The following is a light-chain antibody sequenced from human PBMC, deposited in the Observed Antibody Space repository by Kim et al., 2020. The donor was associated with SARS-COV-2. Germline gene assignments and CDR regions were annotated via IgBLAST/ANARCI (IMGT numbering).Light chain of an antibody. V-gene: IGLV2-8*01. Sequence: QSALTQPPSASGSPGQSVIISCTGTRSDVGGYNYVSWYQHHPGKAPKLMIYDVSKRPSGVPDRFSGSKSGHTASLTVSGLQAEDEADYYCSSYPGSNNPGVFGGGTQLTVL. CDR3: SSYPGSNNPGV. CDR2: DVS. J-gene: IGLJ3*02. CDR1: RSDVGGYNY.